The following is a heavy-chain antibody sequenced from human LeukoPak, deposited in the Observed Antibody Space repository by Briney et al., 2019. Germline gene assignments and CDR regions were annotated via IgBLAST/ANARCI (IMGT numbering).Heavy chain of an antibody. V-gene: IGHV4-31*03. Sequence: PSQTLSLTCTVSGGSISSGVYYWSWIRQHPGKGLEWIGYIYYSGSTYYNPSLKSRVTISVDTSKNQFSLKLSSVTAADTAVYYCASAKGYQLLYFDYWGQGTLVTVSS. CDR3: ASAKGYQLLYFDY. CDR1: GGSISSGVYY. CDR2: IYYSGST. D-gene: IGHD2-2*02. J-gene: IGHJ4*02.